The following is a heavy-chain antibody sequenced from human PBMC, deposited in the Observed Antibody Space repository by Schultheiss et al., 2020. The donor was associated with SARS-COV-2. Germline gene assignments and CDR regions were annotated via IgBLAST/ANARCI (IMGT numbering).Heavy chain of an antibody. V-gene: IGHV3-23*01. CDR2: ISGSGGST. CDR1: GFTFSSYA. J-gene: IGHJ4*02. CDR3: AKDLVIVEYYFDY. Sequence: GESLKISCAASGFTFSSYAMSWVRQAPRKGLEWVSAISGSGGSTYYADSVKGRFTISRDNSKNTLYLQMNSLRAEDTAVYYCAKDLVIVEYYFDYWGQGTLVTVSS. D-gene: IGHD3-22*01.